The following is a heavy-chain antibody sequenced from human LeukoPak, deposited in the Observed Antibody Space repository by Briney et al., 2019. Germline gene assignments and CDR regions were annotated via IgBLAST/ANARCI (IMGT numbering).Heavy chain of an antibody. V-gene: IGHV1-8*01. CDR2: MKPSSGNT. CDR3: ARGHVAGRADFDI. J-gene: IGHJ3*02. Sequence: ASVTVSFTASGYSFTSYDINWVRQATGQGLEWMGWMKPSSGNTGYAQKFQGRVTVTRETSISTDYMELSSPSSEDSALEYCARGHVAGRADFDIWGQGTMVTVSS. D-gene: IGHD6-13*01. CDR1: GYSFTSYD.